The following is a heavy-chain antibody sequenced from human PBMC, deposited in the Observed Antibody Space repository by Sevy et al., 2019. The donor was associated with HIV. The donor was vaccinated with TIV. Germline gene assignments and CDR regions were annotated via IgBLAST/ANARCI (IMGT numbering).Heavy chain of an antibody. CDR1: DGSINSASYY. CDR3: VRHDSEVAADSYGMDV. V-gene: IGHV4-39*01. CDR2: VYYSGST. J-gene: IGHJ6*02. D-gene: IGHD2-15*01. Sequence: SETLSLTCIVSDGSINSASYYWGWIRQPPGKGLEWIGSVYYSGSTYYNPSLKSRITIFVDTSKNHFSLELSSVTAADTAVYYCVRHDSEVAADSYGMDVWGQGTTVTVSS.